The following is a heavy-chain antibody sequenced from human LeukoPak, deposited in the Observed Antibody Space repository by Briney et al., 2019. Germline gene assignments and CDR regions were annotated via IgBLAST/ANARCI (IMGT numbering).Heavy chain of an antibody. V-gene: IGHV3-23*01. D-gene: IGHD3-9*01. CDR3: AKRDHWLSKYFDYYYYMDV. Sequence: QPGGSLRLSCAASGFTFSSYAMSWVRQAPGKGLEWVSAISGSGGSTYYADSVKGRFTISRDNSKNTLYLQMNSLRAEDTAVYYCAKRDHWLSKYFDYYYYMDVWGKGTTVTVSS. CDR2: ISGSGGST. CDR1: GFTFSSYA. J-gene: IGHJ6*03.